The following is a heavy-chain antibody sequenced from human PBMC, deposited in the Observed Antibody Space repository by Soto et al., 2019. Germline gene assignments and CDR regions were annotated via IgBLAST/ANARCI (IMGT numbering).Heavy chain of an antibody. J-gene: IGHJ5*02. CDR1: GYTFTSYG. V-gene: IGHV1-18*01. D-gene: IGHD2-2*01. Sequence: ASVKVSCKASGYTFTSYGISWVRQAPGQGLEWMGWISAYNGNTNYAQKLQGRVTMTTDTSTSTAYMELRSLRSDDTAVYYCARDSGYCSSTSCYPRGWFDPWGQGTLVTVSS. CDR3: ARDSGYCSSTSCYPRGWFDP. CDR2: ISAYNGNT.